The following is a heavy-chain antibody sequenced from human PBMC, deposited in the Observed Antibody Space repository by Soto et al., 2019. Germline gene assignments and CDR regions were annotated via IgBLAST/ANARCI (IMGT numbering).Heavy chain of an antibody. V-gene: IGHV4-31*03. J-gene: IGHJ3*02. CDR2: MYYGVNTQYST. D-gene: IGHD1-26*01. Sequence: QVQLQESGPGLVKPSQTLPLTCSVSGGSITSGGYYWTWIRQRPGEGLEWIGYMYYGVNTQYSTYYNPSLKSRVSMSVDTSKNQVSLRLSSVTAADTAVYFCARLLEGYYAFDIWGPGTMVTVAS. CDR3: ARLLEGYYAFDI. CDR1: GGSITSGGYY.